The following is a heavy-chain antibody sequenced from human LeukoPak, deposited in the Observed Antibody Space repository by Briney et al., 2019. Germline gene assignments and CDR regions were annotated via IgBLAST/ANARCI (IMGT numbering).Heavy chain of an antibody. D-gene: IGHD6-19*01. CDR2: ISYDGSNK. V-gene: IGHV3-30-3*01. CDR3: ARGPLLPKLPPILYSSGWYYFDY. CDR1: GFTFSSYA. Sequence: GGSLRLSCAASGFTFSSYAMHWVRQAPGKGLEWVAVISYDGSNKYYADSVKGRFTISRDNSKNTLYLQVNSLRAEDTAVYYCARGPLLPKLPPILYSSGWYYFDYWGQGTLVTVSS. J-gene: IGHJ4*02.